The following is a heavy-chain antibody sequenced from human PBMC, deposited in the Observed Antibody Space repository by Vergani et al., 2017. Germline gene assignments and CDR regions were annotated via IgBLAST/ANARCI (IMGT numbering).Heavy chain of an antibody. J-gene: IGHJ6*02. D-gene: IGHD5-18*01. Sequence: EVQLVQSGAEVKKPGESLTISCKGSGYSFTSYWIGWVRQMPGKVLEWMGIIYPGDSDTRYSPSFQGQVTISADKSISTAYLQSSSLKASDTAMYYCARQTRGYSYGTGGMDVWGQGTTVTVSS. CDR2: IYPGDSDT. CDR3: ARQTRGYSYGTGGMDV. V-gene: IGHV5-51*01. CDR1: GYSFTSYW.